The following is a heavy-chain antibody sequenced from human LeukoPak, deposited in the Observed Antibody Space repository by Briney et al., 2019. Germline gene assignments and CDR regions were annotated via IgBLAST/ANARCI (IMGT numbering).Heavy chain of an antibody. Sequence: GGSLRLSCAASEFTYGMNWVRQAPGKGLECVSAISSSGSNTYYADSVKGRFTISRDNAKNSLYLQMNSLRAEDTAVYYCARDGGYSYEIDYWGQGTLVTVSS. CDR3: ARDGGYSYEIDY. CDR2: ISSSGSNT. CDR1: EFTYG. J-gene: IGHJ4*02. V-gene: IGHV3-21*01. D-gene: IGHD5-18*01.